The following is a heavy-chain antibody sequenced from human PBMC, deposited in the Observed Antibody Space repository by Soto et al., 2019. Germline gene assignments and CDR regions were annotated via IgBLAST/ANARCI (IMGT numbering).Heavy chain of an antibody. CDR1: GFTFSSYG. CDR3: AKVLTYYYDSSGYLEYFDY. Sequence: GGSLRLSCAASGFTFSSYGMHWVRQAPGKGLEWVAVISYDGSNKYYADSVKGRFTISRDNSKNTLYLQMNSLRAEDTAVYYCAKVLTYYYDSSGYLEYFDYWGQGTLVTVSS. CDR2: ISYDGSNK. J-gene: IGHJ4*02. D-gene: IGHD3-22*01. V-gene: IGHV3-30*18.